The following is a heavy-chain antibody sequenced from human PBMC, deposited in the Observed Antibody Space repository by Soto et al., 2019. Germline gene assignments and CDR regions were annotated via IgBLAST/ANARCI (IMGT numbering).Heavy chain of an antibody. CDR3: AKDGRAPGYFDL. V-gene: IGHV3-30*18. J-gene: IGHJ2*01. Sequence: QVQLVESGGGVVQPGRSLRLSCAASGFTFSSYGMHWVRQAPGKGLEWVAVISYDGSNKYYADSVKGRFTISRDNSKNTLYLQMKSLRAEDTAVYYCAKDGRAPGYFDLWGRGTLVTVSS. CDR1: GFTFSSYG. CDR2: ISYDGSNK.